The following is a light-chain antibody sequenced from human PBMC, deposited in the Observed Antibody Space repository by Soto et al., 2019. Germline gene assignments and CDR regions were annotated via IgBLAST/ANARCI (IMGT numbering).Light chain of an antibody. V-gene: IGKV3-15*01. CDR1: QSVGSA. CDR3: QQYKNWPPLT. Sequence: EIVMTQSPATLSVSPGETATLSCRASQSVGSAVAWYQHKPGQAPRLLIVAASIRASGVPGSFSGGGSGTEFTLTICSLQSEDFAVYYCQQYKNWPPLTFGGGTTVEIK. CDR2: AAS. J-gene: IGKJ4*01.